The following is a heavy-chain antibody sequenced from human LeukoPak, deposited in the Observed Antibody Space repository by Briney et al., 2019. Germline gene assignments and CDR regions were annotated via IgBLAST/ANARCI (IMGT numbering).Heavy chain of an antibody. J-gene: IGHJ3*02. Sequence: SETLSLTCTASGGFISSFYWSWIRQPAEERLEWIGRIYNSGSTDYNPSLQSRVTMSIDTSKNQFSLKLNSVTAADTAVYYCARDPYYDILTGYLIRGAFDTWGLGTLVTVSS. CDR2: IYNSGST. D-gene: IGHD3-9*01. V-gene: IGHV4-4*07. CDR3: ARDPYYDILTGYLIRGAFDT. CDR1: GGFISSFY.